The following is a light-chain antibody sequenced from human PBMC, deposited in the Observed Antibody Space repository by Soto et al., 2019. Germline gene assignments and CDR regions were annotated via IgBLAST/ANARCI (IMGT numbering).Light chain of an antibody. CDR3: QQYGRSPPLT. V-gene: IGKV3-20*01. J-gene: IGKJ4*01. Sequence: EVVLTQSPGTLSLSPGERATLSCRASQSVSSNYLTWYHQKPGQAPRLLIYGAFTRATGIPDRFSGSGSGTDFTLTITRLEPEDFALYYYQQYGRSPPLTCDGWTKVEMK. CDR2: GAF. CDR1: QSVSSNY.